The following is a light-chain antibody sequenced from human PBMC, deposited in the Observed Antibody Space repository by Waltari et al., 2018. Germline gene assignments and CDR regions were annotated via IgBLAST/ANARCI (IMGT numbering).Light chain of an antibody. Sequence: YELTQTPSVSVSPGQTAKITCSGEALPKHYVYWYQKKPGQAPLLVILKDTERPAEVPERFSGSTSGTRVTLTISGAQAEDEADYYCQSVDSTGSYVVFGGGTKLTVL. CDR1: ALPKHY. J-gene: IGLJ2*01. CDR2: KDT. CDR3: QSVDSTGSYVV. V-gene: IGLV3-25*03.